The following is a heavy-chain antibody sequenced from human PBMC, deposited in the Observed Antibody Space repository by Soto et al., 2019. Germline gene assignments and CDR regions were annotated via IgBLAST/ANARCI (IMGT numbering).Heavy chain of an antibody. D-gene: IGHD6-19*01. J-gene: IGHJ4*02. Sequence: PSETLSLTCTVSGVSISSYYWSWIRQPPGKGLEWIGYIYYSGSTNYNPSLKSRVTISVDTSKNQFSLKLSSVTAADTAVYYCARVRRGSGFTFDYWGQGTLVTVSS. V-gene: IGHV4-59*01. CDR1: GVSISSYY. CDR3: ARVRRGSGFTFDY. CDR2: IYYSGST.